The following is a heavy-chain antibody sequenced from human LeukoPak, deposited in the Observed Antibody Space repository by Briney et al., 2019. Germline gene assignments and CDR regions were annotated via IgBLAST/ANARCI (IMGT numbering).Heavy chain of an antibody. CDR1: GGTFSSYA. J-gene: IGHJ6*02. D-gene: IGHD6-13*01. Sequence: ASVKVSCKASGGTFSSYAISWVRQAPGQGLEWMGRIIPILGIANYAQKFQGRVTITADKSTSTAYMELSSLRSEDTAVYYCAKSRGVYSSSWPPYYYYYGMDVWGQGTTVTVSS. V-gene: IGHV1-69*04. CDR3: AKSRGVYSSSWPPYYYYYGMDV. CDR2: IIPILGIA.